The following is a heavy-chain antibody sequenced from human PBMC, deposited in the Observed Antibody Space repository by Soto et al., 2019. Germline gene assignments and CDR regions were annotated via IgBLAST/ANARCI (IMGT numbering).Heavy chain of an antibody. D-gene: IGHD3-9*01. CDR2: INPSGGST. V-gene: IGHV1-46*01. Sequence: ASVKVSCKASGYTFTSYYMHWVRQAPGQGLEWMGIINPSGGSTSYAQKFQGRVTMTRDTSTSTVYMELSSLRSEDTAVYYCARHIQDDILTGSTRWDYWGQGTLVTVSS. J-gene: IGHJ4*02. CDR3: ARHIQDDILTGSTRWDY. CDR1: GYTFTSYY.